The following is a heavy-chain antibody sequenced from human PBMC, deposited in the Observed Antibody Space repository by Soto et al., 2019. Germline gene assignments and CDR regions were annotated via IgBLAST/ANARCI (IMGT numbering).Heavy chain of an antibody. V-gene: IGHV4-30-2*01. CDR2: MYHSGST. D-gene: IGHD2-15*01. CDR3: ARDIEGWFDP. J-gene: IGHJ5*02. Sequence: QLQLQESGSGLVKPSQTLSLTCAVSGGSISSGGYSWSWIRQPPGKGLEWIGYMYHSGSTYYNPSLKSRVTISVDRSKNQFSLKLSSVTAADTAVYYCARDIEGWFDPWGQGTLVTVSS. CDR1: GGSISSGGYS.